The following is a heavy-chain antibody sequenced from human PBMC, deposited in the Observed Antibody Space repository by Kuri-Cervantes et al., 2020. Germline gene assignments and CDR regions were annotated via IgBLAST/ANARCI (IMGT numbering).Heavy chain of an antibody. D-gene: IGHD1-26*01. V-gene: IGHV3-11*04. J-gene: IGHJ4*02. CDR1: GFTFSDYY. CDR3: ARSSGSSRSQYSFDY. Sequence: GGSLRLSCAASGFTFSDYYMSWIRQAPGKGLEWVSYISSSGSTMYDADSVRGRFTISRDNAENSLYLQMSSLRAEDTAVYYCARSSGSSRSQYSFDYWGQGTLVTVSS. CDR2: ISSSGSTM.